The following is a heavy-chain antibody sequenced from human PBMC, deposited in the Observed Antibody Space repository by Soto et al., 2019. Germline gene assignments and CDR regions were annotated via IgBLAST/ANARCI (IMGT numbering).Heavy chain of an antibody. CDR1: GYTFIRSA. CDR2: INVANGNT. D-gene: IGHD3-3*01. Sequence: ASVKVSCKASGYTFIRSAMHWVRQAPGQRLEWMGWINVANGNTKYSQKFQGRVTITRDTSATTAYMELSSLTSEDTAVYYCAMVNLWSGYPYYFDYWGHGTLVTVSS. V-gene: IGHV1-3*01. J-gene: IGHJ4*01. CDR3: AMVNLWSGYPYYFDY.